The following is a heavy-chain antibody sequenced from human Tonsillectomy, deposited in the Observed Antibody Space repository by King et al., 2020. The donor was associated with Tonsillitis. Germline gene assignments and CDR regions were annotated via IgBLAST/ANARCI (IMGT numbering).Heavy chain of an antibody. CDR2: VYYSGST. J-gene: IGHJ3*02. Sequence: QLQESGPGLVKPSETLSLTCTVSGGSISSREYYWGCIRQPPGKGLEWIGAVYYSGSTYYIPSLQSRITISVDTYKRRFALQLTSVTAADTAVYYCATSHINSVEHAFDIWGQGTLVTVSS. D-gene: IGHD2-21*01. CDR3: ATSHINSVEHAFDI. V-gene: IGHV4-39*01. CDR1: GGSISSREYY.